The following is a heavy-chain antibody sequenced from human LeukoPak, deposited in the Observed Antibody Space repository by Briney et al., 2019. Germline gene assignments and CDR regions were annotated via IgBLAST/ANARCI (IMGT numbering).Heavy chain of an antibody. D-gene: IGHD6-13*01. CDR3: ARQQSPGWFDP. CDR1: GFSLSTSGMR. V-gene: IGHV2-70*04. CDR2: IDWDDDK. Sequence: SGPTLVNPTQTLTLTCTFSGFSLSTSGMRVSWIRQPPGKALEWLARIDWDDDKFYSTSLKTRLTISKDTSKNQVVLTMTNMDPVDTATSYCARQQSPGWFDPWGQGTLVTVSS. J-gene: IGHJ5*02.